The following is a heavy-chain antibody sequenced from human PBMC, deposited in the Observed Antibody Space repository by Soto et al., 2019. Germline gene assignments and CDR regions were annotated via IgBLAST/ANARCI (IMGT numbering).Heavy chain of an antibody. CDR1: GGSINSGGYY. CDR2: IYYSGST. CDR3: ARAKGLVTVTTSWFDP. D-gene: IGHD4-17*01. Sequence: QVQLQESGPGLVKPSQTLSLTCTVSGGSINSGGYYWSCIRQPPGKGREWIGYIYYSGSTYYNPSLKSRVSISADTSKNQFSLKLSSVTAADTAVYYCARAKGLVTVTTSWFDPWGQGTLVTVSS. V-gene: IGHV4-30-4*01. J-gene: IGHJ5*02.